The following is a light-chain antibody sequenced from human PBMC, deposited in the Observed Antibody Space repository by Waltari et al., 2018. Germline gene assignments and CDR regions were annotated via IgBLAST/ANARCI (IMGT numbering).Light chain of an antibody. J-gene: IGLJ2*01. CDR3: GTWDNTLSAV. V-gene: IGLV1-51*02. CDR2: GND. Sequence: QSVLTQPPSVSAAPGQKVSICSSGTPSNIRHNYVSWYQQFPGEAPKVLIYGNDKRTTGIPDRFSGSKSGTSATLDSTGLQTGDEAVYYCGTWDNTLSAVFGGGTKVTVL. CDR1: PSNIRHNY.